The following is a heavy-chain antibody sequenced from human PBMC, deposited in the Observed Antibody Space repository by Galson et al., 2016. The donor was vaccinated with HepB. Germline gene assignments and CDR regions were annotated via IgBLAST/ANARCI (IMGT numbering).Heavy chain of an antibody. V-gene: IGHV3-30*04. D-gene: IGHD3-10*01. J-gene: IGHJ6*04. CDR2: VSYDGRYK. CDR1: GFSFSNYA. Sequence: SLRLSCAASGFSFSNYAMHWVRQAPGKGLECVAIVSYDGRYKYYADSVKGRFTTSRDNAKNSLYLQMNSLRTEDTAVYYCARGGSGSHPNQHYFYYYALDVWGIGATVTVSS. CDR3: ARGGSGSHPNQHYFYYYALDV.